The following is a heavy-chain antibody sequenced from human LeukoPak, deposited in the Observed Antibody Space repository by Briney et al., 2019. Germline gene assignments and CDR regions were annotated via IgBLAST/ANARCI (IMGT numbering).Heavy chain of an antibody. V-gene: IGHV3-15*01. D-gene: IGHD3-3*01. CDR3: TTEVLRFLEWLSY. Sequence: GGSLRLSCAASRFTFSNAWMSWVRQAPGKGLEWVGRIRSKADGGTTDYAAPVKGRFTISRDDSKNTLYLQMNSLKTEDTAVYYCTTEVLRFLEWLSYWGQGTLVTVSS. J-gene: IGHJ4*02. CDR1: RFTFSNAW. CDR2: IRSKADGGTT.